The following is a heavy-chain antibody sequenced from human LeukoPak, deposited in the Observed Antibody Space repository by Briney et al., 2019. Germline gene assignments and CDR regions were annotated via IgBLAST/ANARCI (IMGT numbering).Heavy chain of an antibody. CDR3: ARDLAYYYDSSYD. Sequence: PGGSLRLSCAASGFTFSSFAMSWVRQAPGKGLEWVSAISGSGDGTFYADSVKGRFTISRDNSKNTLYLQMNSLRAEDTAVYSCARDLAYYYDSSYDWGQGTLVTVSS. D-gene: IGHD3-22*01. V-gene: IGHV3-23*01. CDR1: GFTFSSFA. J-gene: IGHJ4*02. CDR2: ISGSGDGT.